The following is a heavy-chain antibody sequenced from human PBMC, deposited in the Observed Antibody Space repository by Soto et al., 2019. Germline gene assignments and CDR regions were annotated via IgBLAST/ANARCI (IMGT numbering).Heavy chain of an antibody. CDR1: GFTFSSYG. V-gene: IGHV3-33*01. D-gene: IGHD3-10*01. Sequence: QVQLVESGGGVVQPGRSLRLSCAASGFTFSSYGMHWVRQAPGKGLEWVAVIWYGGSNKYYADSVKGRFTISRDKSKNTLYMQMNSLRAEDTAVYYCARKGYGEISYYDHGMDVWGQGTTVTVSS. CDR2: IWYGGSNK. CDR3: ARKGYGEISYYDHGMDV. J-gene: IGHJ6*02.